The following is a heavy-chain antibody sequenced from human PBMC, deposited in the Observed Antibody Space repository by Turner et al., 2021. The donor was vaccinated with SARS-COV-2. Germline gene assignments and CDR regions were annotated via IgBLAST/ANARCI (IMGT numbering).Heavy chain of an antibody. V-gene: IGHV4-39*01. CDR3: ARLMDTAMDYYGMDF. J-gene: IGHJ6*02. Sequence: QLQLQESGPGLVKPAETLSLTCTVSGGSIRSSTYYWGWIRQPPGKALEWIGNIYYSGSTYYNPSLKSRVTISVDTSKNQFSLKLSSVTAADTAVYYCARLMDTAMDYYGMDFWGQGTTVTVSS. D-gene: IGHD5-18*01. CDR1: GGSIRSSTYY. CDR2: IYYSGST.